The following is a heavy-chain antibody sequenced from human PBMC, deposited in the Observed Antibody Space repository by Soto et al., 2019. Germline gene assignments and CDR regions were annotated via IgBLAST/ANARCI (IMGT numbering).Heavy chain of an antibody. CDR2: ISGSGGNT. V-gene: IGHV3-23*01. J-gene: IGHJ5*02. Sequence: EVQLLESGGSLVQPGGSLRLSRAASGFTFSPFAMNWVRQAPGEGLEWVSSISGSGGNTQYADHVKGRVNISRDNSKNTLYLQMNANRAEGTAVYYCAKCDVCMTTWGGWCNWFDPWGQGTLFIVSS. D-gene: IGHD2-21*01. CDR3: AKCDVCMTTWGGWCNWFDP. CDR1: GFTFSPFA.